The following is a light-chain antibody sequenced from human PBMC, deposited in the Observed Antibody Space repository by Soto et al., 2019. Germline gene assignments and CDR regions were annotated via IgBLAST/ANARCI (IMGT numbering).Light chain of an antibody. J-gene: IGLJ2*01. CDR3: SSYTDRSTLVI. Sequence: QDVLTQPSSVSGYPAQSITISCSDVGGYKYVSWYQQHPGKAPKVMIYDVRNRPSGVSNRFSGSKSGNTASLTISGLQVEDEADYYCSSYTDRSTLVIFGGGTELPVL. V-gene: IGLV2-14*01. CDR2: DVR. CDR1: DVGGYKY.